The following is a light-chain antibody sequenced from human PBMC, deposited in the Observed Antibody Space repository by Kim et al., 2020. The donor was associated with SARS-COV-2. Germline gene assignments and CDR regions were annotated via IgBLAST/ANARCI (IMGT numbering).Light chain of an antibody. Sequence: DIQMTQSPSTLSASVGDRVTITCRASESISSWLAWYQQKAGKAPEFLIYKASSLESGVPSRFSGSGSGTEFTLTISSLQPDDFATYYCQQYNSFPWTFGQGTKVDIK. CDR2: KAS. CDR3: QQYNSFPWT. CDR1: ESISSW. J-gene: IGKJ1*01. V-gene: IGKV1-5*03.